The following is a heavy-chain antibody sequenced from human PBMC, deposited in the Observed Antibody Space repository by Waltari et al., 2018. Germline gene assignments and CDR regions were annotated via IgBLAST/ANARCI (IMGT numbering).Heavy chain of an antibody. CDR2: INHSGST. CDR3: ARGGAFLEWLTYYYYYYGMDV. CDR1: GGSFSGYY. J-gene: IGHJ6*02. V-gene: IGHV4-34*01. D-gene: IGHD3-3*01. Sequence: QVQLQQWGAGLLKPSETLSLTCAVYGGSFSGYYWSWIRQPPGKGLGWIGEINHSGSTNYNPSLKSRVTISVDTSKNQFSLKLSSVTAADTAVYYCARGGAFLEWLTYYYYYYGMDVWGQGTTVTVSS.